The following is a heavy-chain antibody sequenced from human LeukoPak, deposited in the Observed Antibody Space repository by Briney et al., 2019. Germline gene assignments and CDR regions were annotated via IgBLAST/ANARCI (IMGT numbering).Heavy chain of an antibody. Sequence: GGSLRLSCAVSGITLSNYGMSWVRQAPGKGLEWVSYISSSGSTIYYADSVKGRFTISRDNAKNSLYLQMNSLRAEDTAVYYCARVGYDSSGYYPSTLFYYGMDVWGQGTTVTVSS. CDR1: GITLSNYG. V-gene: IGHV3-48*04. J-gene: IGHJ6*02. CDR2: ISSSGSTI. CDR3: ARVGYDSSGYYPSTLFYYGMDV. D-gene: IGHD3-22*01.